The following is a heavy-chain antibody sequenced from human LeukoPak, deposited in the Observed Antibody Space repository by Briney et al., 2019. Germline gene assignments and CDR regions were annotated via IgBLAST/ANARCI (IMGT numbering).Heavy chain of an antibody. J-gene: IGHJ6*04. V-gene: IGHV3-7*01. CDR1: GFTFSSYW. Sequence: GGSLRLSCAASGFTFSSYWMSWVRQAPGKGREWVANIKQDGSEKYYVDSVKGRFTISRDNAKNSLYLQMNSLRAEDTAVYYCAELGITMIGGVWGKGTTVTISS. D-gene: IGHD3-10*02. CDR3: AELGITMIGGV. CDR2: IKQDGSEK.